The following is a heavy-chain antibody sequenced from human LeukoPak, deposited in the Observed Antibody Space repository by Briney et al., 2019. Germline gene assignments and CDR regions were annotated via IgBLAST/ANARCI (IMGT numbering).Heavy chain of an antibody. CDR1: GFTFNSYG. D-gene: IGHD6-13*01. CDR2: IWYDGSNK. Sequence: GGSLRLSCAASGFTFNSYGMHWVRQAPGKGLEWVAVIWYDGSNKYYADSVKGRFTISRDNSKNTLYLQMNSLRAEDTAVYYCARDIAAAGRGGYYWGQGTLVTVSS. J-gene: IGHJ4*02. CDR3: ARDIAAAGRGGYY. V-gene: IGHV3-33*01.